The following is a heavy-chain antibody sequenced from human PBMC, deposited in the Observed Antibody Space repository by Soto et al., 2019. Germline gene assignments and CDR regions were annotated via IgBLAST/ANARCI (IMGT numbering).Heavy chain of an antibody. CDR1: GFTFSSYA. CDR3: AKDRERFLEWLSRLWYMDV. Sequence: GGSLRLSCAASGFTFSSYAMSWVRQAPWKGLEWVSAISGSGGSTYYADSVKGRFTISRDNSKNTLYLQMNSLRAEDTAVYYCAKDRERFLEWLSRLWYMDVWGKGTTVTVSS. CDR2: ISGSGGST. V-gene: IGHV3-23*01. D-gene: IGHD3-3*01. J-gene: IGHJ6*03.